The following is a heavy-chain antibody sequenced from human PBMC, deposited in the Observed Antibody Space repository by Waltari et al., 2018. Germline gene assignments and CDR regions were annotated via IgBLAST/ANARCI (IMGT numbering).Heavy chain of an antibody. V-gene: IGHV6-1*01. D-gene: IGHD2-15*01. CDR2: TYYRSKWYS. J-gene: IGHJ4*02. CDR3: VRGGSFCSGGTCYGYFDY. Sequence: QVQLQQSGPGLVKPSETLSLTCAISGDNVTNNSAAWHLIRQSPSRGLEWLGSTYYRSKWYSAYAVSVSGRITISPDTSKNQFSLQLNSVTPEDTAVYFCVRGGSFCSGGTCYGYFDYWGQGTLVTVSS. CDR1: GDNVTNNSAA.